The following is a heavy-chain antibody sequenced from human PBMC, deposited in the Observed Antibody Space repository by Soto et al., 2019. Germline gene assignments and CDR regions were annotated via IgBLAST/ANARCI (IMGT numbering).Heavy chain of an antibody. V-gene: IGHV4-39*01. CDR2: IYYSGST. CDR3: ATIESRITIFGVVIRETVGAFDI. CDR1: GGSINSSSYY. Sequence: PSETLSLTCTVSGGSINSSSYYWGWIRQPPGKGLEWIGSIYYSGSTYYNPSLKSRVTISVDTSKNQFSLKLSSVTAADTAVYYCATIESRITIFGVVIRETVGAFDIWGQGTMVT. D-gene: IGHD3-3*01. J-gene: IGHJ3*02.